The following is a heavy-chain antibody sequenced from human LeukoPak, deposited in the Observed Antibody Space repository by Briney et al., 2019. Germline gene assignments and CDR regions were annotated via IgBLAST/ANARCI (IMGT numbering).Heavy chain of an antibody. CDR3: ARQVRKSPMVRGFNWFDP. CDR2: ISSSSSYI. D-gene: IGHD3-10*01. CDR1: GFTFSSYS. J-gene: IGHJ5*02. Sequence: GGSLRLSCAASGFTFSSYSMNWVRQAPGKGLEWVSSISSSSSYIYYADSVKGRFTISRDNAKNSLYLQMNSLRAEDTAVYYCARQVRKSPMVRGFNWFDPWGQGTLVTVSS. V-gene: IGHV3-21*01.